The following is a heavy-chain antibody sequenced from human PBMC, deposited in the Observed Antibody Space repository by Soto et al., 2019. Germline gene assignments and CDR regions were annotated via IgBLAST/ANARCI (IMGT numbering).Heavy chain of an antibody. V-gene: IGHV4-39*01. J-gene: IGHJ5*02. Sequence: KASETLSLTCTVSGGSISSSSYYWGWIRQPPGKGLEWIGSIYYSGSTYYNPSLKSRVTISVDTSKNQFSLKLSSVTAADTAVYYCASGQQLVHIDWLDPWGQGTLVTVSS. D-gene: IGHD6-13*01. CDR2: IYYSGST. CDR1: GGSISSSSYY. CDR3: ASGQQLVHIDWLDP.